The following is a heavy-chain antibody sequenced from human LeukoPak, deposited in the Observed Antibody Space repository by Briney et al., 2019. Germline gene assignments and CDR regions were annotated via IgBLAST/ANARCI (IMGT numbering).Heavy chain of an antibody. V-gene: IGHV4-59*08. CDR2: IYYSGST. CDR1: GGSISSYY. CDR3: ARTSEADGWGTGRYYFDY. Sequence: SETLSLTCTVSGGSISSYYWSWIRQPPGKGLEWIGYIYYSGSTNYNPSLKSRVTISVDTSKNQFSLKLSSVTAADTAVYYCARTSEADGWGTGRYYFDYWGQGTLVTVSS. D-gene: IGHD3-16*01. J-gene: IGHJ4*02.